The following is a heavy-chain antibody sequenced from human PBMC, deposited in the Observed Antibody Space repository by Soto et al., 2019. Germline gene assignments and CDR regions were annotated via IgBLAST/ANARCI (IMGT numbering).Heavy chain of an antibody. CDR3: ARDQTRYSGSYAPFDY. D-gene: IGHD1-26*01. CDR1: GGTFSSYA. V-gene: IGHV1-69*13. CDR2: IIPIFGTA. J-gene: IGHJ4*02. Sequence: ASVKVSCKASGGTFSSYAISWVRQAPGQGLEWMGGIIPIFGTANYAQKFQGRVTITADESTSTAYMELSSLRSEDTAVYYCARDQTRYSGSYAPFDYWGQGTLVTVSS.